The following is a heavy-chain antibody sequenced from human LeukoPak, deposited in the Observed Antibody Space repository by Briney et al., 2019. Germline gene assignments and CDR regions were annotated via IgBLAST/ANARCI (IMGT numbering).Heavy chain of an antibody. J-gene: IGHJ4*02. CDR1: GGSISSYY. Sequence: SETLSLTCTVSGGSISSYYWSWIRQPPGKGLEWIGYIYYSGSTNYNPSLKSRVTISVDTSKNQFSLKLSPVTAADTAVYYCARDPSITIFEGYFDYWGQGTLVTVSS. D-gene: IGHD3-9*01. V-gene: IGHV4-59*01. CDR3: ARDPSITIFEGYFDY. CDR2: IYYSGST.